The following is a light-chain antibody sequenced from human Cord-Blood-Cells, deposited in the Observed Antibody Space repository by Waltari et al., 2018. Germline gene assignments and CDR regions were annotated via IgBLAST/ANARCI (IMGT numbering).Light chain of an antibody. Sequence: DIQMTQSLSSLSASVGDRVPITCQASQDISNYLNWYQQKPGKAPKPLIYDASNLETGVPSRFSGSGSGTDFTFTISSLQPEDIATYYCQQYDNLPPLTFGGGTKVEIK. CDR1: QDISNY. CDR2: DAS. V-gene: IGKV1-33*01. J-gene: IGKJ4*01. CDR3: QQYDNLPPLT.